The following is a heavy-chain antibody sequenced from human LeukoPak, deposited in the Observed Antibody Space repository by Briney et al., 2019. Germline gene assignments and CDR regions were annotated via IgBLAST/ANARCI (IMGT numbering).Heavy chain of an antibody. V-gene: IGHV3-53*01. CDR3: ARDSVGGPFDY. CDR2: LYSGGST. CDR1: GFTVSSNY. Sequence: GGSLRLSCAASGFTVSSNYMSWVRQAPGKGLEWVSVLYSGGSTYYADSVKGRFTISRDNSKNTLYLQMNSLRAEDTAVYYCARDSVGGPFDYWGQGTLVTVSS. J-gene: IGHJ4*02. D-gene: IGHD3-16*01.